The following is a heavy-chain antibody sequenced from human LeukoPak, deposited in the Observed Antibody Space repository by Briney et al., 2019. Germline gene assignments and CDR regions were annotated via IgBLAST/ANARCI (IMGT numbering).Heavy chain of an antibody. V-gene: IGHV4-4*02. CDR1: GGSISSPNW. CDR2: IYHSGMT. Sequence: PSGTLSLTCAVSGGSISSPNWWSWVRQPPGKGLEWIGEIYHSGMTNYKTSLKSRVTISVDTSKNQFSLKLSSVTAADTAVYYCARGHYDSSGYYQFYYYYYYMDVWGKGTTVTISS. J-gene: IGHJ6*03. CDR3: ARGHYDSSGYYQFYYYYYYMDV. D-gene: IGHD3-22*01.